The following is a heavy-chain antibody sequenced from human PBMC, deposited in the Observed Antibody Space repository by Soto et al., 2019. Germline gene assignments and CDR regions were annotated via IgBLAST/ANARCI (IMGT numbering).Heavy chain of an antibody. CDR2: KNPNSGNT. Sequence: QVQLVQSGAEVKKPGASVKVSCKASGYTFTSYDINWVRQATGQGLEWMGWKNPNSGNTGYAQKFQGRVTMTRNTSISTAYMELSSLRSEDTAVYYCASVTRNWNYVPDYSGQGTLVTVSS. D-gene: IGHD1-7*01. CDR3: ASVTRNWNYVPDY. V-gene: IGHV1-8*01. J-gene: IGHJ4*02. CDR1: GYTFTSYD.